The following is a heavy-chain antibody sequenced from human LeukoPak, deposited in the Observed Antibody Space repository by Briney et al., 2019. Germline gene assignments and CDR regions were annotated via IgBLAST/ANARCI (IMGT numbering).Heavy chain of an antibody. CDR1: GFTFSSYW. Sequence: GGSLRLSCAASGFTFSSYWMHWVRQAPGKGLVWVSRINSDGSSTSYADSVKGRFTISRDNAKNTLYLQMNSLRAEDTAVYYCARFIITDQAYYFDYWGQGTLATVSS. J-gene: IGHJ4*02. CDR2: INSDGSST. D-gene: IGHD3-10*01. V-gene: IGHV3-74*01. CDR3: ARFIITDQAYYFDY.